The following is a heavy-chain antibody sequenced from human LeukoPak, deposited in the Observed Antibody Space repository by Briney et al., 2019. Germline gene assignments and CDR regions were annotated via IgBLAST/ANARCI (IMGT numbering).Heavy chain of an antibody. Sequence: GASVKVSCKASGYTFISYDIIWVRQAPGQGLEWMGWISAYNGNTNYAQKIQGRVTMTTDTSTSTAYMELGSLRSDDTAVYYCARDRPGGYCSGTNCYNSFDYWGQGTLVTVSS. CDR1: GYTFISYD. CDR3: ARDRPGGYCSGTNCYNSFDY. D-gene: IGHD2-2*01. J-gene: IGHJ4*02. V-gene: IGHV1-18*01. CDR2: ISAYNGNT.